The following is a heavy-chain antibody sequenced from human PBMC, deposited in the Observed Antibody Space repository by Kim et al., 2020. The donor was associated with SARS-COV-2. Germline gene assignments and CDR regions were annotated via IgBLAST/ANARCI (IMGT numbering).Heavy chain of an antibody. CDR2: ISWNSGSI. CDR3: ARDYGSGCSFCFDY. CDR1: GFTFDNYA. J-gene: IGHJ4*02. V-gene: IGHV3-9*01. D-gene: IGHD3-10*01. Sequence: GGSLRLSCAASGFTFDNYAMHWVRQAPGKGLEWLSGISWNSGSIGYADSVKGRFTISRDNAKNSLYLQMNSLRLEDTAVYYCARDYGSGCSFCFDYWGQG.